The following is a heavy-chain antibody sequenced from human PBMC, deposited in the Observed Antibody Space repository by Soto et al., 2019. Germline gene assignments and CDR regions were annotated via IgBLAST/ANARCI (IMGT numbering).Heavy chain of an antibody. V-gene: IGHV4-59*08. D-gene: IGHD3-10*01. Sequence: QVQLQESGPGLVKPSETLSLTCTVSGGSITNYYCSWFRQPPGKGLEWIGYIQYNGCSAYNLSLKGRVTMSMDTSKTQFSLMLESVTATDTAVYYCARHGFGSLHGLVDVWGQGTTVIVSS. CDR3: ARHGFGSLHGLVDV. J-gene: IGHJ6*02. CDR1: GGSITNYY. CDR2: IQYNGCS.